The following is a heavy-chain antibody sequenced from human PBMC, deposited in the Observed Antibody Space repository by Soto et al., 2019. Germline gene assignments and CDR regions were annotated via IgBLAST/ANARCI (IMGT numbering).Heavy chain of an antibody. CDR2: ISAYNGNT. Sequence: ASVKVSCKASGYTFTSYGISWVRQAPGQGLEWMGWISAYNGNTNYAQKLQGRVTMTTDTSTSTAYMELSSLRSEDTAVYYCAREADTGYSSSWYSKGSWFDPWGQGTLVTVSS. V-gene: IGHV1-18*04. CDR3: AREADTGYSSSWYSKGSWFDP. CDR1: GYTFTSYG. J-gene: IGHJ5*02. D-gene: IGHD6-13*01.